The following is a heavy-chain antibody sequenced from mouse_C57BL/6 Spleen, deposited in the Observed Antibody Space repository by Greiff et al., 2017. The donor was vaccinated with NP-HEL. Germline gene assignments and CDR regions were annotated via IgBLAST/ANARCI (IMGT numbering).Heavy chain of an antibody. CDR1: GYAFSSSW. CDR3: ARLGTTYYFDY. J-gene: IGHJ2*01. Sequence: VQLQQSGPELVKPGASVKISCKASGYAFSSSWMNWVKQRPGKGLEWIGRIYPGDGDTNYNGKFKGKATLTADKSSSTAYMQLSSLTSEDSAVYFFARLGTTYYFDYWGQGTTLTVSS. D-gene: IGHD2-3*01. V-gene: IGHV1-82*01. CDR2: IYPGDGDT.